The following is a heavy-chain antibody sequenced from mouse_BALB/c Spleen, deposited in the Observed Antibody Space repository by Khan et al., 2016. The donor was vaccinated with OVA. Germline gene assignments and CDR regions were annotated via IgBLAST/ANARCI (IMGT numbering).Heavy chain of an antibody. CDR2: IYPGTDNT. CDR1: GYTFTSYW. J-gene: IGHJ2*01. Sequence: QVQLQQSGAELVRPGASVKLSCKTSGYTFTSYWIHWVKQRSGQGLEWIAWIYPGTDNTYYNEKFKDKATLTADKSSSTAYMQLSSLKSEDSDVYFCARGEDLYIFTHWGQGTILTVSS. V-gene: IGHV1S132*01. CDR3: ARGEDLYIFTH.